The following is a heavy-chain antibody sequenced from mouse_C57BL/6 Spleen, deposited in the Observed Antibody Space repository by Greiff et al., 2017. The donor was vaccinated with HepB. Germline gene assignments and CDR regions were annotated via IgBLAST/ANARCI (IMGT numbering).Heavy chain of an antibody. CDR1: GYSITSGYY. J-gene: IGHJ4*01. Sequence: EVQLQESGPGLVKPSQSLSLTCSVTGYSITSGYYWNWIRQFPGNKLEWMGYISYDGSNNYNPSLKNRISITRDTSKNQFFLKLNSVTTEDTATYYCARVVTTSYYAMDYWGQGTSVTVSS. CDR2: ISYDGSN. CDR3: ARVVTTSYYAMDY. V-gene: IGHV3-6*01. D-gene: IGHD2-12*01.